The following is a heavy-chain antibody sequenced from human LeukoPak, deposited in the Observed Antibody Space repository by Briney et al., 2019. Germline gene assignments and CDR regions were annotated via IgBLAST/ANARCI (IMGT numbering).Heavy chain of an antibody. CDR3: QLGYCSSTSCSTDAFDI. D-gene: IGHD2-2*01. J-gene: IGHJ3*02. CDR2: INPNSGGT. V-gene: IGHV1-2*02. CDR1: GYTFTGYY. Sequence: ASVKVSCKASGYTFTGYYMHWVRQAPGQGLEWMGWINPNSGGTNCAQKFQGRVTMTRDTSISTAYMELSRLRSDDTAVYYCQLGYCSSTSCSTDAFDIWGQGTMVTVSS.